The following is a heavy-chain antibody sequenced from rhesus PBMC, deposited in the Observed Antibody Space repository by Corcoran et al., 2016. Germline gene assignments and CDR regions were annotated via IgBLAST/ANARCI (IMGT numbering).Heavy chain of an antibody. CDR2: IYGSSGST. J-gene: IGHJ4*01. V-gene: IGHV4S7*01. D-gene: IGHD3-22*01. CDR3: ARDHRSDYYDWRYDY. Sequence: QVQLQESGPGLVKPSETLSLTCAVSGGSISDSYSWNWIRQPPGKGLEWIGNIYGSSGSTYYNPSLKSRVTISKDTSKNQFSLKLSSVTAADTAVYYCARDHRSDYYDWRYDYWGQGVLVTVSS. CDR1: GGSISDSYS.